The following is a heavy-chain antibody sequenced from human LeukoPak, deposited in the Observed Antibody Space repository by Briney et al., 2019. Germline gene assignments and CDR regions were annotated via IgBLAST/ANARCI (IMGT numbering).Heavy chain of an antibody. Sequence: GGSLRLSCAASGFTFSSYGMHWVRQAPGKGLEWVAFIRYDGSNKYCADSVKGRFTISRDNSKNTLYLQMNSLRAEDTAVYYCAKGLRYFDWLLHWGQGTLVTVSS. CDR3: AKGLRYFDWLLH. J-gene: IGHJ4*02. V-gene: IGHV3-30*02. CDR1: GFTFSSYG. CDR2: IRYDGSNK. D-gene: IGHD3-9*01.